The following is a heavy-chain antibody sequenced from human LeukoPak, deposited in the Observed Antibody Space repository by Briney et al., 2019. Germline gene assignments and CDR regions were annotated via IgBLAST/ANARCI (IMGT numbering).Heavy chain of an antibody. CDR2: IDWDRDK. CDR3: ARSGVVTPRAFDV. Sequence: QTLSLTCTFSGFSFGSSGMRVSWIRQSPGKALEWLARIDWDRDKFYSTSLKTRLTISKDTSKIRAVLTVTHMDPMDTATYYCARSGVVTPRAFDVWGQGTIVTVSS. CDR1: GFSFGSSGMR. J-gene: IGHJ3*01. D-gene: IGHD4-23*01. V-gene: IGHV2-70*04.